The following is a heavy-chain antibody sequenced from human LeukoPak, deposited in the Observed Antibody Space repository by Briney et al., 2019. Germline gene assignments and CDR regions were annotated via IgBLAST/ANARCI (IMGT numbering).Heavy chain of an antibody. V-gene: IGHV3-21*04. D-gene: IGHD4-23*01. CDR3: APFPPVEYGDY. CDR2: ISSSSSYI. CDR1: GFTFSSYS. Sequence: PGGSLRLSCAASGFTFSSYSMNWVRQAPGKGLEWVSSISSSSSYIYYADSVKGRFTISRDNSKNTLYLQMNSLRAEDTAVYYCAPFPPVEYGDYWGQGTLVTVSS. J-gene: IGHJ4*02.